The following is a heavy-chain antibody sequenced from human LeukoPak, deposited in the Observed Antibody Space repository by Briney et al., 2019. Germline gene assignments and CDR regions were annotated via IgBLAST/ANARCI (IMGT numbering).Heavy chain of an antibody. D-gene: IGHD3-10*01. J-gene: IGHJ4*02. CDR2: MDPNSGNT. CDR1: GYTFTSYD. Sequence: GASVKVSCKASGYTFTSYDINWVRQATGQGLEWMGWMDPNSGNTGYAQKFQGRVTMTRNTSISTAYMELSSLRSEDTAVYYCARGPPMVRGLGDYWGQGTLVTVSS. V-gene: IGHV1-8*01. CDR3: ARGPPMVRGLGDY.